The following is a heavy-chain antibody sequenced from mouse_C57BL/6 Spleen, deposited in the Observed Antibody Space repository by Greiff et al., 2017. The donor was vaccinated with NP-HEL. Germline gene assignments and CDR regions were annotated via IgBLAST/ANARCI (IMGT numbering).Heavy chain of an antibody. CDR2: ISNGGGST. CDR3: ARQYYGSSYWYFDV. Sequence: VKLVESGGGLVQPGGSLKLSCAASGFTFSDYYMYWVRQTPEKRLEWVAYISNGGGSTYYPDTVKGRFTISRDNAKNTLYLQMSRLKSEDTAMYYCARQYYGSSYWYFDVWGTGTTVTVSS. CDR1: GFTFSDYY. D-gene: IGHD1-1*01. J-gene: IGHJ1*03. V-gene: IGHV5-12*01.